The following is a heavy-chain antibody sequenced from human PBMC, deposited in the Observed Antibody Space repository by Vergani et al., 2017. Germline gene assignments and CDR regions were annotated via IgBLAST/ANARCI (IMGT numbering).Heavy chain of an antibody. CDR1: GFTFSSYG. V-gene: IGHV3-30*18. J-gene: IGHJ5*02. CDR2: ISYDGSNK. D-gene: IGHD3-9*01. CDR3: AKDAVLYYDILTGYPHNWFDP. Sequence: VQLVESGGGVVQPGRSLRLSCAASGFTFSSYGMHWVRQAPGKGLEWVAVISYDGSNKYYADSVKGRFTISRDNSKNTLYLQMNSLRAEDTAVYYCAKDAVLYYDILTGYPHNWFDPWGQGTLVTVSS.